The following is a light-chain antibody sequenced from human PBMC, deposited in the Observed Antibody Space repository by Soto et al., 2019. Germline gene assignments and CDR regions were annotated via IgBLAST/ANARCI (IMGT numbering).Light chain of an antibody. CDR3: QQYAGSPRT. J-gene: IGKJ1*01. CDR2: GAS. V-gene: IGKV3-20*01. CDR1: QSVTSNN. Sequence: EIVMTQSPGTLSLSGGERATLSCRASQSVTSNNLAWYQQKPGQAPRLLIYGASNRATGIPDRFSGSGSGTDFTLTISRLEPEDFAVYYCQQYAGSPRTFGQGTKVEIK.